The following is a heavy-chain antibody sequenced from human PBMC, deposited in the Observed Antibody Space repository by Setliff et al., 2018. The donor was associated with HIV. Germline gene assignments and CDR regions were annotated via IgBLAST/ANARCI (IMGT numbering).Heavy chain of an antibody. D-gene: IGHD3-22*01. J-gene: IGHJ4*02. Sequence: GSLRLSCAASGFLFHTYWMSWVRQAPGEGLEWVANIKEDGSEKYYVDSVKGRFTISRDNAENSLYLQMNSLTAEDTAVYYCARGMDYYDTSGYYQYYFDYWGQGTLVTVSS. CDR2: IKEDGSEK. V-gene: IGHV3-7*05. CDR3: ARGMDYYDTSGYYQYYFDY. CDR1: GFLFHTYW.